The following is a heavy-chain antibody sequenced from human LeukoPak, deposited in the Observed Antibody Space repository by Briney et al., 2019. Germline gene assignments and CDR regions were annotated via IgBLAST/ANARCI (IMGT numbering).Heavy chain of an antibody. CDR1: GFTFSSYS. D-gene: IGHD4-17*01. CDR3: ARSNHDYGDLNAFDI. CDR2: ISSSSSYI. J-gene: IGHJ3*02. V-gene: IGHV3-21*01. Sequence: PGGSLRLSCAASGFTFSSYSMNWVRQAPGKGLEWVSSISSSSSYIYYADSVKGRFTISRDNAKNSLYLQMNSLRAEDTAVYYCARSNHDYGDLNAFDIWGQGTMVTVSS.